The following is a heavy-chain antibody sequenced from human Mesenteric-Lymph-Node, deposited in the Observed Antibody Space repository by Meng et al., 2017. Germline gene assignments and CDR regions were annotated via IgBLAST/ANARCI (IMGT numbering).Heavy chain of an antibody. CDR3: ARGFRATVTTLFDY. D-gene: IGHD4-17*01. CDR1: GFTFSNSW. CDR2: INSDASNT. V-gene: IGHV3-74*01. Sequence: GGSLRPSCTASGFTFSNSWMYWVRQAPGKGLVWVSRINSDASNTRYADSVKGRFTISRDNAKNSLYLQMNSLRAEDTALYYCARGFRATVTTLFDYWGQGTLVTVSS. J-gene: IGHJ4*02.